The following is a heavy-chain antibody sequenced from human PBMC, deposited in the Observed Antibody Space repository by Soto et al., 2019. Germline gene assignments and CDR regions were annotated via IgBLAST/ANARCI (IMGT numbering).Heavy chain of an antibody. Sequence: ASVKVSCKASGYDFTNYYVQWVRQAPGQGLEWMGVVHPDGGHTTYAQRFQDRVTMTRDTFTSTIYMELSSLRSEDTAVYYCARGDIDYWGQGTLVTVSS. CDR1: GYDFTNYY. J-gene: IGHJ4*02. V-gene: IGHV1-46*01. CDR3: ARGDIDY. CDR2: VHPDGGHT.